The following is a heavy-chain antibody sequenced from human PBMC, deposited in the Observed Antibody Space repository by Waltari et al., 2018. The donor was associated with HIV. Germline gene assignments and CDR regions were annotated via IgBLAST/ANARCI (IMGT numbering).Heavy chain of an antibody. CDR3: ARRGSSGYFDY. Sequence: QLQLQESGPGLVKPSETLSLTCTVSGGSISNSAFYWGWIRQPPGKGLEWIGSIYYSGSTYYNPSLKSRVTISVDTSKNQFSLKLNSATAADTAVYYCARRGSSGYFDYWGQGNLVTVSS. D-gene: IGHD6-25*01. CDR1: GGSISNSAFY. J-gene: IGHJ4*02. CDR2: IYYSGST. V-gene: IGHV4-39*01.